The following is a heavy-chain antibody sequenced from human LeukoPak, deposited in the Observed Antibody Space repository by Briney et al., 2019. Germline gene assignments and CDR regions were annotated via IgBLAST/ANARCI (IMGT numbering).Heavy chain of an antibody. Sequence: KPGGSLRLSCAASGFTFSSYSMKWVRQAPGKGLEWVSSISSSSSYIYYADSVKGRFTISRDNAKNSLYLQMNRLRAEDTAVYYCARDYPPGLTFNYYYGMDVWGKGTTVTVSS. J-gene: IGHJ6*04. CDR2: ISSSSSYI. CDR3: ARDYPPGLTFNYYYGMDV. CDR1: GFTFSSYS. V-gene: IGHV3-21*01. D-gene: IGHD3-9*01.